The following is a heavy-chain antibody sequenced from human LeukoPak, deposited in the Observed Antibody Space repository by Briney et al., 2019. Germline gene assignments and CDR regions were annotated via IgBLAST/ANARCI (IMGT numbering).Heavy chain of an antibody. CDR3: ARALYNRGWYPDYFDS. CDR2: ISWNSGSI. Sequence: GGSLRLSCAASGFTFGDYAMHWVRQAPGKGLEWVSGISWNSGSIGYADSVKGRFTISRDNAKNSLYLQMSSLRAEDTAIYYCARALYNRGWYPDYFDSWGQGTLVTVSS. J-gene: IGHJ4*02. D-gene: IGHD6-19*01. CDR1: GFTFGDYA. V-gene: IGHV3-9*01.